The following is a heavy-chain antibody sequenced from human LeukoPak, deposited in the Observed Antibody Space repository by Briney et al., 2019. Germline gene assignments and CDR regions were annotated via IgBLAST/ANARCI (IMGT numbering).Heavy chain of an antibody. Sequence: GASVEVSCKASGYTFTSYDINWVRQATGQGLEWMGWMNPNSGNTGYAQKFQGRVTMTRNTSISTAYMELSSLRSEDTAVYYCARSGRYYDFWSGYYLRPYYYYYMDVWGKGTTVTVSS. D-gene: IGHD3-3*01. J-gene: IGHJ6*03. CDR2: MNPNSGNT. CDR1: GYTFTSYD. CDR3: ARSGRYYDFWSGYYLRPYYYYYMDV. V-gene: IGHV1-8*01.